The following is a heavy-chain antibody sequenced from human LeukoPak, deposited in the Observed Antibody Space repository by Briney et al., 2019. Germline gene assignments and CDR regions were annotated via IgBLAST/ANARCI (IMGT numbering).Heavy chain of an antibody. Sequence: PGGSLRLSCAASGLTFSHAWVNWVRQAPGRGLEWVGRIKSKTDGGTTDYAAPVKVRFTISRDDSNTTLYLQIDSLKTEDTAVYYCATWVHLANWGQGTLVTVSS. V-gene: IGHV3-15*01. D-gene: IGHD4/OR15-4a*01. J-gene: IGHJ4*02. CDR1: GLTFSHAW. CDR3: ATWVHLAN. CDR2: IKSKTDGGTT.